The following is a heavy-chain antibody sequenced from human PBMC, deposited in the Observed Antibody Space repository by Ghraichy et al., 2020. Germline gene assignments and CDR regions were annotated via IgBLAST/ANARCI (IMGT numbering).Heavy chain of an antibody. CDR2: INPNSGGT. CDR1: GYTFTDYY. V-gene: IGHV1-2*02. J-gene: IGHJ4*02. D-gene: IGHD3-22*01. CDR3: AKVGGRSQFHSSGHYRIES. Sequence: ASVKVSCKASGYTFTDYYIHWVRQAPGRGLEWMGWINPNSGGTNFAPKFQGRVSLTRYTSITTAYMELSSLRSDDTAVYYCAKVGGRSQFHSSGHYRIESWGQGTLVTVSS.